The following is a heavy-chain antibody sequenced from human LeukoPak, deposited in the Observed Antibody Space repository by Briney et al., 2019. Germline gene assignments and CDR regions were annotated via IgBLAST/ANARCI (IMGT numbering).Heavy chain of an antibody. D-gene: IGHD6-6*01. CDR2: ISSSSTYT. CDR3: AKVAGNIYSSSSRYFDY. V-gene: IGHV3-11*05. J-gene: IGHJ4*02. Sequence: PGGSLRLSCAASGFTFSDSYMSWIRQAPGKGLEWVSYISSSSTYTEYAGSVKGRFTISRDNAKNSLYLQMNSLRAEDTALYYCAKVAGNIYSSSSRYFDYWGQGTLVTVSS. CDR1: GFTFSDSY.